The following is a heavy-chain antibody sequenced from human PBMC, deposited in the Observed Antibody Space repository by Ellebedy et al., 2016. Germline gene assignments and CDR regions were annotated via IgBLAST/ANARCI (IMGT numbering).Heavy chain of an antibody. CDR2: IWYDGSNK. CDR1: GFTFSSYG. J-gene: IGHJ4*02. D-gene: IGHD4-17*01. Sequence: GESLKISXAASGFTFSSYGMHWVRQAPGKGLEWVAVIWYDGSNKYYADSVKGRFTISRDNSKNTLYLQMNSLRAEDTAVYYCARGGDYEQFDYWGQGTLVTVSS. CDR3: ARGGDYEQFDY. V-gene: IGHV3-33*01.